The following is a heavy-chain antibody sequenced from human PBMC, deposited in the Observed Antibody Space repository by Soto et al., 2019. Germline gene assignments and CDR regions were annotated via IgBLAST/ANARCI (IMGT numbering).Heavy chain of an antibody. Sequence: TLSLTCTVSGGSINSYHWSWIRQPPGKALEWLALIYWDDDKRYSPSLKSRLTITKDTSKNQVVLTMTNMDPVDTATYYCAHYSSTSSLDYWGQGTLVTVSS. V-gene: IGHV2-5*08. CDR3: AHYSSTSSLDY. D-gene: IGHD6-13*01. J-gene: IGHJ4*02. CDR1: GGSINSYH. CDR2: IYWDDDK.